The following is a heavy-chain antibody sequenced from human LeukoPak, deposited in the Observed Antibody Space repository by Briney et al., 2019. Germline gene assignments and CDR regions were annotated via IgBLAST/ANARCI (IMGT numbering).Heavy chain of an antibody. CDR1: GYTFTGYY. J-gene: IGHJ3*02. V-gene: IGHV1-2*02. Sequence: ASVKVSCKASGYTFTGYYMHWVRQAPGQGLEWMGWINPNSGGTNYAQKIQGRVTMTRDTSISTAYMELSRLRSDDTAVYYCARATGYHDAFDIWGQGTMVTVSS. CDR3: ARATGYHDAFDI. D-gene: IGHD1-14*01. CDR2: INPNSGGT.